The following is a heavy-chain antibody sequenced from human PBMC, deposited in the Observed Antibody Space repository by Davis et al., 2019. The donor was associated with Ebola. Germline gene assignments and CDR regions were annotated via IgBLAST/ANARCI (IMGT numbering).Heavy chain of an antibody. CDR1: GFTFSSYA. CDR2: INWNGGST. D-gene: IGHD1-7*01. J-gene: IGHJ2*01. Sequence: GESLKISCAASGFTFSSYAMSWVRQAPGKGLEWVSGINWNGGSTHYADSVKGRFTISRNNAKNSLYLQLNSLRAEDTAFYHCVRDGGVRWNFVQYFDLWGRGTVVTVSS. CDR3: VRDGGVRWNFVQYFDL. V-gene: IGHV3-20*01.